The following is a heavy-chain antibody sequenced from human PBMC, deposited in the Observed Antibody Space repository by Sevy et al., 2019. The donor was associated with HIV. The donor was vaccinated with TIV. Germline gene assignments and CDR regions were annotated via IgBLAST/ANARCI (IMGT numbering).Heavy chain of an antibody. CDR3: ARAPENYCSGGSCYHH. Sequence: GGSLRLSCAASGFTFSSYAMNWVRQAPGKGLEWVSSISSSSSYIYYADSVKGRFTISRDNAKNSLYLQMNSLRAEDTAVYYCARAPENYCSGGSCYHHWGQGTLVTVSS. V-gene: IGHV3-21*01. CDR2: ISSSSSYI. CDR1: GFTFSSYA. J-gene: IGHJ5*02. D-gene: IGHD2-15*01.